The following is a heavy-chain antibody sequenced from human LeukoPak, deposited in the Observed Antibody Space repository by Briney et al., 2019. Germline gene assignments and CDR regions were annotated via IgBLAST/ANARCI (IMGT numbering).Heavy chain of an antibody. Sequence: GASVKVSCKASGYTFTGYYMHWVRQAPGQGLEWMGWINPNSGGRNYAQKFQGRVTMTRDTSISTAYMELSRLRSDDTAVYYCARVVVAAKGFDPWGQGTLVTVSS. D-gene: IGHD2-15*01. V-gene: IGHV1-2*02. J-gene: IGHJ5*02. CDR3: ARVVVAAKGFDP. CDR2: INPNSGGR. CDR1: GYTFTGYY.